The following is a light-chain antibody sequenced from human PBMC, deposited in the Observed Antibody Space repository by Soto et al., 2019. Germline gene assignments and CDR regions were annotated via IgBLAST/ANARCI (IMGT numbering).Light chain of an antibody. Sequence: QFVLTQPASVSGSPGQSITISCTGTSSDVGGYKYVSWYQQHPGKAPKLMIYDVSNRPSGVSNRFSGSKSGNTASLTISGLQSEDEADYYCSSYTSSSSYVFGSGTKLTVL. V-gene: IGLV2-14*03. CDR1: SSDVGGYKY. CDR3: SSYTSSSSYV. CDR2: DVS. J-gene: IGLJ1*01.